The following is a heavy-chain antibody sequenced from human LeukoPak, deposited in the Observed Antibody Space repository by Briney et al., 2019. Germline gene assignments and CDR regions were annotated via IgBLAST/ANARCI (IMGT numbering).Heavy chain of an antibody. D-gene: IGHD4-23*01. J-gene: IGHJ4*02. CDR3: ARGGGGTPYDY. CDR1: GGSFSSSNYN. CDR2: INHSGST. Sequence: SETLSLTCTVSGGSFSSSNYNWGWIRQPPGKGLEWIGEINHSGSTNYNPSLKSRVTISVDTSKNQFSLKLSSVTTADTAVYYCARGGGGTPYDYWGQGTLVTVSS. V-gene: IGHV4-39*07.